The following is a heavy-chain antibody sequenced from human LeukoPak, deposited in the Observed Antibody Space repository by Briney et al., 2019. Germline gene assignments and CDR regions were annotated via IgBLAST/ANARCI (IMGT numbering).Heavy chain of an antibody. CDR2: IYYSGST. Sequence: SETLSLTCTVSGGSISSSSYYWGWIRQPPGKGLEWIGSIYYSGSTYYNPSLKSRVTISVDTSKNQFSLKLSSVTAADTAVYYCVRDGRHYYDSSENYYYGMDVWGQGTTVTVSS. CDR3: VRDGRHYYDSSENYYYGMDV. V-gene: IGHV4-39*02. J-gene: IGHJ6*02. D-gene: IGHD3-22*01. CDR1: GGSISSSSYY.